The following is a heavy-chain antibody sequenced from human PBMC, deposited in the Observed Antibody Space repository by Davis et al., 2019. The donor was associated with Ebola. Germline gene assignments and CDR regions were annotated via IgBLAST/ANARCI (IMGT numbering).Heavy chain of an antibody. Sequence: ASVKVSCKASGYTFTTFGISWVRQAPGQGLEWMGIINPSGGSTSYAQKFQGRVTMTRDTSTSTVYMELSSLRSEDTAVYYCARCRSIAARELDYWGQGTLVTVSS. CDR3: ARCRSIAARELDY. CDR1: GYTFTTFG. CDR2: INPSGGST. V-gene: IGHV1-46*01. D-gene: IGHD6-6*01. J-gene: IGHJ4*02.